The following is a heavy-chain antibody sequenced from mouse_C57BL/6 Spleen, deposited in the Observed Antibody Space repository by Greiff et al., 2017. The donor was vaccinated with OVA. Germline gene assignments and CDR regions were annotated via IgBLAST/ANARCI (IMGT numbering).Heavy chain of an antibody. V-gene: IGHV1-61*01. CDR1: GYTFTSYW. J-gene: IGHJ4*01. CDR3: ARYYSNAMDY. D-gene: IGHD2-12*01. Sequence: QVQLKQPGAELVRPGSSVKLSCKASGYTFTSYWMDWVKQRPGQGLEWIGNIYPSDSETHYNQKFKDKATLTVDKSSSTAYMQLSSLTSEDSAVYYCARYYSNAMDYWGQGTSVTVSS. CDR2: IYPSDSET.